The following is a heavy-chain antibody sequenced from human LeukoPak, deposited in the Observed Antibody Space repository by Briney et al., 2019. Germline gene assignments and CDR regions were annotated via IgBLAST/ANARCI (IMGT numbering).Heavy chain of an antibody. Sequence: GSLRLSCAASGFTFSDYWMNWVRQPPGKGLEWIGEINHSGSTNYNPSLKSRVTISVDTSKNQFSLKLSSVTAADTAVYYCARARSYGYPYYYYYYGMDVWGQGTTVTVSS. D-gene: IGHD5-18*01. CDR2: INHSGST. V-gene: IGHV4-34*01. J-gene: IGHJ6*02. CDR1: GFTFSDYW. CDR3: ARARSYGYPYYYYYYGMDV.